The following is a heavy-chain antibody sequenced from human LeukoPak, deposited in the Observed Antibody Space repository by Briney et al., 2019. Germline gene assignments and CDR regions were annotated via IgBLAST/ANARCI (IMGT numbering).Heavy chain of an antibody. CDR1: GFTFDDYA. D-gene: IGHD3-3*01. CDR2: FSGDGGST. Sequence: GGSLRLSCAASGFTFDDYAMHWVRQAPGKGLEWVSLFSGDGGSTYYADSVKGRFTISRDNSKNSLYLQMNSLRTEDTALYYCAKDMGGSGSVLYYFDYWGQGTLVTVSS. CDR3: AKDMGGSGSVLYYFDY. V-gene: IGHV3-43*02. J-gene: IGHJ4*02.